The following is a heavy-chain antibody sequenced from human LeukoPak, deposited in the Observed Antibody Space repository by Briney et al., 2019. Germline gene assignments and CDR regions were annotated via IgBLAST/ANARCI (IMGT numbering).Heavy chain of an antibody. D-gene: IGHD5-12*01. CDR2: IDPTDSYT. J-gene: IGHJ5*02. CDR1: GYRFNSYW. Sequence: GESLKISCQGSGYRFNSYWISWVRLMPGKGLEWMGRIDPTDSYTNYSPSFQGHVTISADKSISTVYLQWSSLKASDTAIYYCARGGRSGYDPNWFDPWGQGTLVTVSS. V-gene: IGHV5-10-1*01. CDR3: ARGGRSGYDPNWFDP.